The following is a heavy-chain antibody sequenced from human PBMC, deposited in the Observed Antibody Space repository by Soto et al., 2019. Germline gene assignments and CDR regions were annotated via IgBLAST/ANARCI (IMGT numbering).Heavy chain of an antibody. Sequence: QVQLVQSGAEVKKPGSSVKVSCKASGDTFSSHTITWVRQAPGQGLDWMGRIIPILGIATYAQTFQGRVTLTADKSSSTVYMELRSLTSEDTAVYYCARDASTAWSLSHFDYWGQGTLVTVSS. J-gene: IGHJ4*02. D-gene: IGHD2-21*02. V-gene: IGHV1-69*08. CDR2: IIPILGIA. CDR1: GDTFSSHT. CDR3: ARDASTAWSLSHFDY.